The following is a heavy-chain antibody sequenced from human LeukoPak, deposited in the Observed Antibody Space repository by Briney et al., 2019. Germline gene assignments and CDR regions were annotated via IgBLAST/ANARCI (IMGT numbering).Heavy chain of an antibody. J-gene: IGHJ6*02. CDR1: GYTFTGYY. V-gene: IGHV1-2*04. CDR2: INPNSGGT. CDR3: ARGGYGLKAYYGMDV. Sequence: GASVKVSCKASGYTFTGYYMHWVRQAPGQGLEWMGWINPNSGGTNYAQKFQGWVTMTRDTSISTAYMELSRLRSDDTAVYYCARGGYGLKAYYGMDVWGQGTTVTVSS. D-gene: IGHD5-18*01.